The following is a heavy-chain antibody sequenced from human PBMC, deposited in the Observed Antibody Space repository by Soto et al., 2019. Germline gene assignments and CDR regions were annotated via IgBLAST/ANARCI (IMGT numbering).Heavy chain of an antibody. Sequence: PGGSLRLSCAASGFTFSNYHMNWVRQAPGKGLEWISYISSGSATIYYADSVKGRFTISRDNAKNSLYLQMNSLRVEDTAVYYCARHPERIAQIGWFDPWGQGTLVTVSS. V-gene: IGHV3-48*01. CDR2: ISSGSATI. J-gene: IGHJ5*02. CDR1: GFTFSNYH. D-gene: IGHD6-13*01. CDR3: ARHPERIAQIGWFDP.